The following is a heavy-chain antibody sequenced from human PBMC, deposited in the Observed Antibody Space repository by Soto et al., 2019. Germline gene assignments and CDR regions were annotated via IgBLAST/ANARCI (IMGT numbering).Heavy chain of an antibody. CDR1: GFTVSSNY. CDR2: IYSGGST. D-gene: IGHD3-10*01. Sequence: SCAASGFTVSSNYMSWVRQAPGKGLEWVSVIYSGGSTYYADSVKGRFTISRDNSKNTLYLQMNSLRAEDTAVYYCARARSYYGSGTPRADAFDIWGQGTMVTVSS. V-gene: IGHV3-53*01. J-gene: IGHJ3*02. CDR3: ARARSYYGSGTPRADAFDI.